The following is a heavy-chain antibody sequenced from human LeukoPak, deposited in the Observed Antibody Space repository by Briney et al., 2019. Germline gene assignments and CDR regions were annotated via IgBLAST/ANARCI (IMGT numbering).Heavy chain of an antibody. Sequence: ASVKVSCKASGYTFTGYYMHWVRQAPGQGLEWMGWINPNSGGTNYAQKFQGRVTMTRDTSISTAYMEPSRLRSDDTAVYYCARSYSSSWYIGYWGQGTLVTVSS. CDR1: GYTFTGYY. CDR3: ARSYSSSWYIGY. J-gene: IGHJ4*02. V-gene: IGHV1-2*02. D-gene: IGHD6-13*01. CDR2: INPNSGGT.